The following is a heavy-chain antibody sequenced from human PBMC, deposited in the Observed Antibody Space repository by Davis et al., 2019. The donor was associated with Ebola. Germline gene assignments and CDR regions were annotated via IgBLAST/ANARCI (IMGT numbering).Heavy chain of an antibody. D-gene: IGHD5-18*01. CDR3: ARVGYSSGYHYGMDV. V-gene: IGHV4-34*01. J-gene: IGHJ6*02. CDR2: INHSGST. Sequence: MPSETLSLTCAVYGGSFSGYYWSCIRQPPGKGLEWIGEINHSGSTNYNPSLKSRVTISVDTSKNQFSLKLSSVTAADTAVYYCARVGYSSGYHYGMDVWGQGTTVTVSS. CDR1: GGSFSGYY.